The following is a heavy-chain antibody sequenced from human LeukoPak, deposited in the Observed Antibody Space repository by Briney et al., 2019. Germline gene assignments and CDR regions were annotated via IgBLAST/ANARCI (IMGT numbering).Heavy chain of an antibody. V-gene: IGHV3-48*03. Sequence: GGTLRLSCAASGFTFSSYEMNWVRQAPGKGLEWVSYISSSGSTIYYADSVKGRFTISRDNSKNTLYLQMNSLRAEDTAVYYCAKDCSVKDAFDIWGQGTMVTVSS. CDR2: ISSSGSTI. CDR3: AKDCSVKDAFDI. CDR1: GFTFSSYE. J-gene: IGHJ3*02. D-gene: IGHD3-10*02.